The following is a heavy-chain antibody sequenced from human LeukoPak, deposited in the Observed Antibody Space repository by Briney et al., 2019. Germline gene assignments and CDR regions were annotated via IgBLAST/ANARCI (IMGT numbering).Heavy chain of an antibody. CDR1: GFTFSSYA. J-gene: IGHJ4*02. V-gene: IGHV3-21*01. CDR3: ARRGDYSGYDTAPFDY. Sequence: GGSLRLSCAASGFTFSSYAMSWVRQAPGKGLEWVSSISSSSSYIYYADSVKGRFTISRDNAKNSLYLQMNSLRAEDTAVYYCARRGDYSGYDTAPFDYWGQGTLVTVSS. CDR2: ISSSSSYI. D-gene: IGHD5-12*01.